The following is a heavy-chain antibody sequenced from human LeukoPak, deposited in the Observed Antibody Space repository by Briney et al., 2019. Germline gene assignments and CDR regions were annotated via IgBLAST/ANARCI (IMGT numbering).Heavy chain of an antibody. V-gene: IGHV3-21*01. CDR3: ARQAVSYYYDSSGSYYFDY. CDR1: GFTFSSYS. CDR2: ISSSSSYI. Sequence: GGSLRLSCAASGFTFSSYSMNWVRQAPGKGLGWVSSISSSSSYIYYVDSVKGRFTISRDNAKNSLYLQMNSLRAEDTAVYYCARQAVSYYYDSSGSYYFDYWGQGTLVTVSS. J-gene: IGHJ4*02. D-gene: IGHD3-22*01.